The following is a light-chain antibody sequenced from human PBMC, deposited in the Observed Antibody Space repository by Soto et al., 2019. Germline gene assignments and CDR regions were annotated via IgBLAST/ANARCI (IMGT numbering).Light chain of an antibody. CDR2: EVS. CDR3: SAYAGSPYLYG. Sequence: QSVLTQPRSASGSPGQSVTISCTGTSFDVGGYNYVSWYQQHPGKAPQVLMYEVSKRPSGVPDRFSGSKSGNTASLTVSGLQAEDEADYYCSAYAGSPYLYGFGSGTKVTV. V-gene: IGLV2-8*01. CDR1: SFDVGGYNY. J-gene: IGLJ1*01.